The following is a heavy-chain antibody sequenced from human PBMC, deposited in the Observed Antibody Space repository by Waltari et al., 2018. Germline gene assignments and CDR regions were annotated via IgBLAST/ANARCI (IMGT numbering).Heavy chain of an antibody. CDR3: ARGNYQIYYYYYGMDV. CDR2: TYYRSKWYN. Sequence: QVQLQQSGPGLVKPSQTLSLTCAISGDSVSSNSAAWNWIRQSPSRGLEWLGRTYYRSKWYNDYAGSVKSRITINPDTSKNHFSLHLNSVTPEDTAVYFCARGNYQIYYYYYGMDVWGQGTTVTVSS. J-gene: IGHJ6*02. D-gene: IGHD2-2*01. V-gene: IGHV6-1*01. CDR1: GDSVSSNSAA.